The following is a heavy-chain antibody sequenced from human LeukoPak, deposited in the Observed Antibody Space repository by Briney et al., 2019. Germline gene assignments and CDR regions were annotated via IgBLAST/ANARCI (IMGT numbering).Heavy chain of an antibody. V-gene: IGHV3-23*01. Sequence: GGSLRLSCAASGFTFSSYAMSWVRQAPGKGLEWVSAISGSGGSTYYADSVKGRFTISRDNSKNTLYLQMNSLRAEDTAVYFRAKGHIRYFDWGNWFDPWGQGTLVTVSS. CDR3: AKGHIRYFDWGNWFDP. D-gene: IGHD3-9*01. J-gene: IGHJ5*02. CDR2: ISGSGGST. CDR1: GFTFSSYA.